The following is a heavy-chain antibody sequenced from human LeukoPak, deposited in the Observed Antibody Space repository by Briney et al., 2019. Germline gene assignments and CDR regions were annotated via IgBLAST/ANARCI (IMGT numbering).Heavy chain of an antibody. CDR3: ARQYGWGSYYAH. D-gene: IGHD3-10*01. V-gene: IGHV4-59*08. CDR2: IDYSGST. Sequence: SETLPLTCTVSGGSISSYYWNWIRQPPGKGLEWIGYIDYSGSTNYNASLKSRVTISIDTSKNQFSLRLSSVTAADTAVYYCARQYGWGSYYAHWGQGILVAVSS. J-gene: IGHJ4*02. CDR1: GGSISSYY.